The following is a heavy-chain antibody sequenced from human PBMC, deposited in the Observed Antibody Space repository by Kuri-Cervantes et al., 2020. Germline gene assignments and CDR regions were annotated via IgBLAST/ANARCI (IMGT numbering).Heavy chain of an antibody. CDR1: GYTFTRYG. CDR3: ARGIHDDGGLSFDY. V-gene: IGHV1-18*01. CDR2: ISSYNGNT. J-gene: IGHJ4*02. D-gene: IGHD4-23*01. Sequence: ASVKVSCKACGYTFTRYGISWVRQAPGQGLEGVGWISSYNGNTNYAQKLQGRVTMTTDTSTSTAYMTLRSLRSDDTAVYYCARGIHDDGGLSFDYWGQGTLVTVSS.